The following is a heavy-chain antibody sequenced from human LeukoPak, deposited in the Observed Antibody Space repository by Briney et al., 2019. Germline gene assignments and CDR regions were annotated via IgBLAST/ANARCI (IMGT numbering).Heavy chain of an antibody. CDR1: ESTYHDYY. Sequence: KSGRCLRLSCASAESTYHDYYMSWIRQATRKGLDKVSYISSSGSTIYYADSVKGRFTISRDNAKNSLYLQMNSLRAEDTAVYYCATGEDSSGYSFDYWGQGTLVIVSS. CDR3: ATGEDSSGYSFDY. J-gene: IGHJ4*02. D-gene: IGHD3-22*01. V-gene: IGHV3-11*01. CDR2: ISSSGSTI.